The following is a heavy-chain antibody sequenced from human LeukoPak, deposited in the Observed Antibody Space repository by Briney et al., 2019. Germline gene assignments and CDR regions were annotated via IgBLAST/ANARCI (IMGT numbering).Heavy chain of an antibody. D-gene: IGHD6-13*01. CDR1: GGSISSCY. Sequence: SETLSLTCTVSGGSISSCYWSWIRQPAGKGLEWIGRIYTSGSTNYNPSLKSRVTMSVDTSKNQFSLKLSSVTAADTAVYYRAGSIAAAQLRGWFDPWGQGTLVTVSS. CDR2: IYTSGST. CDR3: AGSIAAAQLRGWFDP. V-gene: IGHV4-4*07. J-gene: IGHJ5*02.